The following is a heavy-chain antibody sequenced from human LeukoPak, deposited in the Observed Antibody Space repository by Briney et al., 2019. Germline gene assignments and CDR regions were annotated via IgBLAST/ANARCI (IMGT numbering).Heavy chain of an antibody. CDR1: GGSISSYY. J-gene: IGHJ5*02. V-gene: IGHV4-59*01. CDR3: ARVRRGWFDP. CDR2: IYYSGRT. Sequence: SETLSLTCTVSGGSISSYYWSWIRQPPGKGLEWIGYIYYSGRTNYNPSLESRVTISVDTSENQFSLKLSSVTAADTAVYYCARVRRGWFDPWGQGTLVTVSS.